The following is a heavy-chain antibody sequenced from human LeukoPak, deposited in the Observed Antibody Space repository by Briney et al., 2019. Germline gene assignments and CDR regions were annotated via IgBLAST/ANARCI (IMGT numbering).Heavy chain of an antibody. CDR1: GFTFGDYA. J-gene: IGHJ4*02. V-gene: IGHV3-49*03. D-gene: IGHD1-1*01. CDR2: IRSKAYGGTT. CDR3: TRGAYNWNDEGYFDY. Sequence: PGGSLRLSCTASGFTFGDYAMSWFRQAPGKGLEWVGFIRSKAYGGTTEYAASVKGRFTISRDDSKSIAYLQMNSLKTEDTAVYYCTRGAYNWNDEGYFDYWGQGTLVTVSS.